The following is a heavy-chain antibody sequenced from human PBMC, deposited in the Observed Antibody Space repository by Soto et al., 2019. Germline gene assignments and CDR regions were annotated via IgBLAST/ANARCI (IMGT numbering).Heavy chain of an antibody. D-gene: IGHD3-22*01. J-gene: IGHJ4*02. CDR3: VRARATDSRPDY. V-gene: IGHV3-21*01. CDR1: GFTFSLYS. CDR2: ISSSSSYI. Sequence: PGGSLRLSCAASGFTFSLYSMIWVRQAPGKGLEWVSSISSSSSYIYYADSMKGRFTLSRDNAQNSLYLQMNSLRADDTAVYYCVRARATDSRPDYWGQGTLVTVSS.